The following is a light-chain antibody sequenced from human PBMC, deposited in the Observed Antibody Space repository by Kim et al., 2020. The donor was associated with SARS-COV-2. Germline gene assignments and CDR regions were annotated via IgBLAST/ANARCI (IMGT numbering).Light chain of an antibody. CDR1: SLRNYY. Sequence: PAVSVALGETVRITCQGDSLRNYYARWYQQKPGRASVLVIYGQNNRPSGIPDRFSGSNSGNTASLTITGAQAEDGADYYGNSRVQVFGTGTKVTVL. J-gene: IGLJ1*01. V-gene: IGLV3-19*01. CDR3: NSRVQV. CDR2: GQN.